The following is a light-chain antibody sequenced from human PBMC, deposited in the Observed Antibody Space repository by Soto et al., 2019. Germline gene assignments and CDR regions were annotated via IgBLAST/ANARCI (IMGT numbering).Light chain of an antibody. CDR2: DAS. CDR3: LQHNNFQIT. J-gene: IGKJ1*01. Sequence: DIQMTQSPAAMSASVGDRVTITFRASQGISNHLVWFQQKPGKVPKRLIYDASSLQTGVPSRFSVSGAGKGLTLTISSLQPEDFATYYCLQHNNFQITLGQGTKVDIK. CDR1: QGISNH. V-gene: IGKV1-17*03.